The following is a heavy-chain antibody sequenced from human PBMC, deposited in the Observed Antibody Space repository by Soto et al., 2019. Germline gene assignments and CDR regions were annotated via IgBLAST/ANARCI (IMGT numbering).Heavy chain of an antibody. J-gene: IGHJ3*02. V-gene: IGHV4-39*01. CDR3: ARHAITGSYYDAFDI. Sequence: PSETLSLTCTVSGGSISSSRCHWGWIRQPPGKGLEWIASIKYSGTTFYNPSLKSRVTLSVDTSKNQFALKLSSVTAAETAVYYCARHAITGSYYDAFDIRGQGTMVTVSS. CDR2: IKYSGTT. D-gene: IGHD1-26*01. CDR1: GGSISSSRCH.